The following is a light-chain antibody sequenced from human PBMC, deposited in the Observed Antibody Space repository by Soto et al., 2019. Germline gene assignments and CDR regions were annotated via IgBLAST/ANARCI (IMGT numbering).Light chain of an antibody. CDR1: QSVSSSY. V-gene: IGKV3-20*01. J-gene: IGKJ2*01. CDR3: QQYGSSTYT. Sequence: EIVLTQSPGTLSLSPGERATLSCRASQSVSSSYLAWYQQKPGQAPRLLIYGASSRATGLPDRFSGSGSGTDFTRTISRLEPEDFAVYYCQQYGSSTYTFGQGTKLEIK. CDR2: GAS.